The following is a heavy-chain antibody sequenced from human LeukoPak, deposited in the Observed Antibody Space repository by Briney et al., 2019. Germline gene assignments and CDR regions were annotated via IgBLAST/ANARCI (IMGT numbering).Heavy chain of an antibody. Sequence: SETLSLTCAVYGGSFSGYYWSWIRQPPGKGLEWIGEINHSGSTNYNPSLKSRVTISVDTSKNQFSLKLSSVTAADTAVYYCARRYYDYILGSYYRDYYFDYWGQGTLVTVSS. CDR2: INHSGST. CDR3: ARRYYDYILGSYYRDYYFDY. CDR1: GGSFSGYY. J-gene: IGHJ4*02. V-gene: IGHV4-34*01. D-gene: IGHD3-16*01.